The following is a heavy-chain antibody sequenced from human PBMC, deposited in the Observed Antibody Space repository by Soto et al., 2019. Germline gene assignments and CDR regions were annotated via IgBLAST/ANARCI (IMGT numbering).Heavy chain of an antibody. CDR3: ARASPVICGGDPCYRLDSSFDS. CDR1: GATFSTTG. CDR2: IIPLFGTP. Sequence: QVQLVQSGAEVRKPGSSLRVSCKSSGATFSTTGISWVRQAPGQGLEWMGGIIPLFGTPKYARNFQGRVSITADEATKTVYLELNSLGPDDADVYYCARASPVICGGDPCYRLDSSFDSWGQGSLVLVSS. D-gene: IGHD2-21*02. V-gene: IGHV1-69*01. J-gene: IGHJ5*01.